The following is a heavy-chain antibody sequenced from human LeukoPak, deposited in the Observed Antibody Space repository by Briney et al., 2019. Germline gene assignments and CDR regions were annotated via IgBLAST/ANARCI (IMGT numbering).Heavy chain of an antibody. V-gene: IGHV1-69*13. CDR1: GGTFSSYA. CDR3: ARDDSVGSFDY. Sequence: GASVKASCKASGGTFSSYAISWVRQAPGQGLEWMGGIIPIFGTANYAQKFQGRVTITADESTSTAYMELSSLRSEDTAVYYCARDDSVGSFDYWGQGTLVTVSS. CDR2: IIPIFGTA. D-gene: IGHD4-23*01. J-gene: IGHJ4*02.